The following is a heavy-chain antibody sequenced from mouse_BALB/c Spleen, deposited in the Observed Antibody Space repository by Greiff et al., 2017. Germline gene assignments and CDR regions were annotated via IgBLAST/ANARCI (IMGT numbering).Heavy chain of an antibody. D-gene: IGHD1-1*01. CDR2: ISDGGSYT. CDR1: GFTFSDYY. J-gene: IGHJ2*01. CDR3: ARHYGSSYDY. Sequence: EVMLVESGGGLVKPGGSLKLSCAASGFTFSDYYMYWVRQTPEKRLEWVATISDGGSYTYYPDSVKGRFTISRDNAKNNLYLQMSSLKSEDTAMYYCARHYGSSYDYWGQGTTLTVSS. V-gene: IGHV5-4*02.